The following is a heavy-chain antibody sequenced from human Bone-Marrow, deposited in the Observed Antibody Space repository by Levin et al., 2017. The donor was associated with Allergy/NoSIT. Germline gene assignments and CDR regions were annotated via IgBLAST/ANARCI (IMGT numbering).Heavy chain of an antibody. CDR2: IYSGGST. D-gene: IGHD3-3*01. Sequence: LSLTCAASGFTVSSTYMSWVRQAPGKGLEWVSVIYSGGSTYYADSVKGRFTISRDNSKNTLYLQMNSLRAEDTAVYYCASGGNSYYYDFWSGYGAFDIWGQGTMVTVSS. CDR1: GFTVSSTY. J-gene: IGHJ3*02. CDR3: ASGGNSYYYDFWSGYGAFDI. V-gene: IGHV3-53*01.